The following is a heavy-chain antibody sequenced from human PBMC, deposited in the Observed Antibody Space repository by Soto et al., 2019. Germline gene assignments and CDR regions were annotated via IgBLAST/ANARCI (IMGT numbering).Heavy chain of an antibody. CDR3: ARGSYYTSGTVHRPYDY. Sequence: GGSLRLSCAGSGFTFSIYAMHWVRQAPGKGLEYVSAISYDGTITYYADSVKGRFTISRDDSRNTVYLQMGSLRPEDMAVYYCARGSYYTSGTVHRPYDYWGQGTLVTVSS. D-gene: IGHD3-10*01. CDR2: ISYDGTIT. CDR1: GFTFSIYA. V-gene: IGHV3-64*02. J-gene: IGHJ4*02.